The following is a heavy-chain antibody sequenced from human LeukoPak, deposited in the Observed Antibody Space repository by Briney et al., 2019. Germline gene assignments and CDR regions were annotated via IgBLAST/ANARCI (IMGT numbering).Heavy chain of an antibody. CDR2: TYFRSRWHY. J-gene: IGHJ3*02. Sequence: SQTPSLTCVISGDSASSNSAAWNWIRQSPSRGLEWLGRTYFRSRWHYDYAVSLKGRITISPDTSKNQFSLQLRSVIPEDTSLYYCARDSGYVLDALDIWGQGTMVTVSS. D-gene: IGHD5-12*01. CDR3: ARDSGYVLDALDI. V-gene: IGHV6-1*01. CDR1: GDSASSNSAA.